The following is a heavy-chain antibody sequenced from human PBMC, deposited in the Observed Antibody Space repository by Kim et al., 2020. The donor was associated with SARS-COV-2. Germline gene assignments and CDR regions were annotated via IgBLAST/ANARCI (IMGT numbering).Heavy chain of an antibody. D-gene: IGHD3-10*01. CDR3: ARLQGELPPYYFDY. Sequence: DTPSLRSRSTIAEDSSKNQFALRLSSVTAADTAVYDCARLQGELPPYYFDYWGQGTLVTVSS. V-gene: IGHV4-31*02. J-gene: IGHJ4*02.